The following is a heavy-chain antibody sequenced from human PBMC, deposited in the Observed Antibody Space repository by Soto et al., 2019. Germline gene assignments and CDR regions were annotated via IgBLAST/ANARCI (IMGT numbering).Heavy chain of an antibody. J-gene: IGHJ4*02. V-gene: IGHV3-74*01. CDR1: GFTFSSYW. CDR3: VRTSLVVAAATREDY. CDR2: INSDGSST. D-gene: IGHD2-15*01. Sequence: EVQLVESGGGLVQPGESLRLSCAASGFTFSSYWMHWVRQAPGKGLVWVSRINSDGSSTSYAGSVKGRCTISRDNAKNRLYLQMNSLRAEDTAVYYCVRTSLVVAAATREDYWGQGTLVTVSS.